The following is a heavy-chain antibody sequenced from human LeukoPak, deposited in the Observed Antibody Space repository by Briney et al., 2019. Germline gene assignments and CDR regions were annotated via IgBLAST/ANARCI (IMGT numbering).Heavy chain of an antibody. Sequence: PGASLRLSCAASGFTFSSYAMSWVRQAPGEGLEWVSAISGSGGSTYYADSVKGRFTISRDNSKNTLYLQMNSLRAEDTAVYYCARTTGWLVYDAFDIWGQGTMVTVSS. J-gene: IGHJ3*02. CDR3: ARTTGWLVYDAFDI. CDR1: GFTFSSYA. D-gene: IGHD6-19*01. V-gene: IGHV3-23*01. CDR2: ISGSGGST.